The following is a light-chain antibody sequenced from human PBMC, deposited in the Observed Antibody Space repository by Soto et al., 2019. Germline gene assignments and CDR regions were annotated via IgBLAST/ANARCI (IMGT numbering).Light chain of an antibody. J-gene: IGLJ2*01. Sequence: QSVLTQPPSVSAAPGQKVSISCSGSNSNIGNNYVSWYQQLPGTAPKLLIYDNNKRPSGIPDRFSGSKSGTSATLGITGLQNGDEADYYCGTWDSSLSGVVFGGGTKLTVL. CDR2: DNN. CDR1: NSNIGNNY. CDR3: GTWDSSLSGVV. V-gene: IGLV1-51*01.